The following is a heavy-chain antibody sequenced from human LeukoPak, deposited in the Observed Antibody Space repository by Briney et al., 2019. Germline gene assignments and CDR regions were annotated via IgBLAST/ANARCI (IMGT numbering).Heavy chain of an antibody. CDR1: GGSISSYY. V-gene: IGHV4-59*08. CDR3: ARSRGYSYGTTFLDY. J-gene: IGHJ4*02. CDR2: IYYSGST. D-gene: IGHD5-18*01. Sequence: SETLSLTCTVSGGSISSYYWSWIRQPPGKGLEWIGYIYYSGSTNYNPSLKSRVTISVDTSKNQFSLKLSFVTAADTAVYYCARSRGYSYGTTFLDYWGQGTLVTVSS.